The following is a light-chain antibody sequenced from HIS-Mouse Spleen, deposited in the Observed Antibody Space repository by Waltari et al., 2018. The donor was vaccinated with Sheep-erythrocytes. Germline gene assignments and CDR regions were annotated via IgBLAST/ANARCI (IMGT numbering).Light chain of an antibody. CDR1: SSDVGSYNL. CDR2: EGS. Sequence: QSALTQPASVSGSPGQSLTISCTGTSSDVGSYNLVSWYQQHPGKAPKLMIYEGSKRPSGVSNRFSGSKSGNTASLTISGLQAEEEADYYCCSYAGSSTWVFGGGTKLTVL. J-gene: IGLJ3*02. CDR3: CSYAGSSTWV. V-gene: IGLV2-23*01.